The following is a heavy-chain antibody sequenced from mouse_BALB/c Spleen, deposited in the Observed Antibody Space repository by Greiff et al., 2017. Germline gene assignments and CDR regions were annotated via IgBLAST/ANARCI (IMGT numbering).Heavy chain of an antibody. D-gene: IGHD2-14*01. CDR3: ARNAPRYPYAMDY. Sequence: QVQLQQSGAELAKPGASVKMSCKASGYTFTSYWMHWVKQRPGQGLEWIGYINPSTGYTEYNQKFKDKATLTADKSSSTAYMQLSSLTSEDSAVYYCARNAPRYPYAMDYWGQGTSVTVSS. V-gene: IGHV1-7*01. CDR2: INPSTGYT. CDR1: GYTFTSYW. J-gene: IGHJ4*01.